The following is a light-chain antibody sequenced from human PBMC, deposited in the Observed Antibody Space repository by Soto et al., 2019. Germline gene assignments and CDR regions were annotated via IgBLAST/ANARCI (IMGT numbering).Light chain of an antibody. CDR1: SSDVGSYNL. J-gene: IGLJ1*01. V-gene: IGLV2-23*01. CDR2: EGS. Sequence: QSVLAQPASVSGSPGQSITISCTGTSSDVGSYNLVSWYQQHPGKAPKLMIYEGSKRPSGVSNRFSGSKSGNTASLTISGLQAVDEADYYCCSYAGSSTSYVFGTGTKSPS. CDR3: CSYAGSSTSYV.